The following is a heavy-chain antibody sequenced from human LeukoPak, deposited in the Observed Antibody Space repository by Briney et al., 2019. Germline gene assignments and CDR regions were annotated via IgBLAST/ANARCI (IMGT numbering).Heavy chain of an antibody. Sequence: ASVKVSCTVSGYTLTELSMHWVRQAPGKGLEWMGGFNPEDGETIYAQKFQGRVTMTEDTSTDTAYMELSSLRSEDTAVYYCATPPPGYCSSTSCYMGFDPWGQGTLVTVSS. CDR3: ATPPPGYCSSTSCYMGFDP. CDR2: FNPEDGET. J-gene: IGHJ5*02. V-gene: IGHV1-24*01. D-gene: IGHD2-2*02. CDR1: GYTLTELS.